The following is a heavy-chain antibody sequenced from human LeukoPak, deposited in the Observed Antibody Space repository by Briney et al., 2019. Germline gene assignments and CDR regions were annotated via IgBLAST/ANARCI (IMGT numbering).Heavy chain of an antibody. CDR2: INTGNGYT. CDR3: ARESDRYHYSSGWYCLDY. D-gene: IGHD6-19*01. J-gene: IGHJ4*02. V-gene: IGHV1-3*04. Sequence: GASVKVSCKPSGYTFTNYAIHWVRQAPGQRLEWMGWINTGNGYTKYSQKFQGRVTITRDTSATIAYMELSSLKSEDTAVYYCARESDRYHYSSGWYCLDYWGQGTLVTVSS. CDR1: GYTFTNYA.